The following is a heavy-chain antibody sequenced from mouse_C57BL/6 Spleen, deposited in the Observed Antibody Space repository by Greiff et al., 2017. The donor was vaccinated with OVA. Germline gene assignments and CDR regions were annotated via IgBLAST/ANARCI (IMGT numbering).Heavy chain of an antibody. J-gene: IGHJ3*01. Sequence: EVQRVESGGGLVQPGGSLSLSCAASGFTFTDYYMSWVRQPPGKALEWLGFIRNKANGYTTEYSASVKGRFTISRDNSQSILYLQMNALRAEDSATYYCARSSYSNGFAYWGQGTLVTVSA. V-gene: IGHV7-3*01. CDR3: ARSSYSNGFAY. D-gene: IGHD2-5*01. CDR1: GFTFTDYY. CDR2: IRNKANGYTT.